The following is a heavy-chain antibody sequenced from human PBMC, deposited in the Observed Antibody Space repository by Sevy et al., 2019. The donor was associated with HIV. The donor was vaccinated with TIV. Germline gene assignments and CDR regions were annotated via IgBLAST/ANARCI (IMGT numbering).Heavy chain of an antibody. V-gene: IGHV3-23*01. D-gene: IGHD2-15*01. CDR1: GFIFGNHA. Sequence: GGSLRLSCAASGFIFGNHAMSWGRQTPGKGLEWVSGITSTGSTTYYMDSVKGRFTISRDNSKNTLYLQMNSLRAEDTAVYYCAKDLGWPLWGQGTLVTVSS. J-gene: IGHJ4*02. CDR2: ITSTGSTT. CDR3: AKDLGWPL.